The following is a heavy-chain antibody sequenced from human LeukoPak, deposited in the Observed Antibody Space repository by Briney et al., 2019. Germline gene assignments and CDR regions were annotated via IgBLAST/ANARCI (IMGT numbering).Heavy chain of an antibody. D-gene: IGHD3-22*01. Sequence: ASVKVSCKASGYTFTIYYMHWVRQAPGQGLEWMGIINPSGGGTSYAQKFQGRVTMTEDTSTDTAYMELSSLRSEDTAVYYCASDSSGYYYWGQGTLVTVSS. J-gene: IGHJ4*02. CDR3: ASDSSGYYY. V-gene: IGHV1-46*03. CDR1: GYTFTIYY. CDR2: INPSGGGT.